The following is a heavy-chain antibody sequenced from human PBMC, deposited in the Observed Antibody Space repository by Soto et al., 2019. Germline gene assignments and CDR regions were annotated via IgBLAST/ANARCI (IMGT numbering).Heavy chain of an antibody. CDR2: ISVSVGST. D-gene: IGHD2-21*02. Sequence: EVHLLQSGGGLVQSGGSLTLSCGVSGFPFAPSTMSWVRQAPGKGLEWVSTISVSVGSTYSADSVQGRFTVSSDISDNTLFLRMTSLTADDTAVYFCAKRDVPHSTSNAYFYDHWGRGVLVTVSS. CDR1: GFPFAPST. CDR3: AKRDVPHSTSNAYFYDH. J-gene: IGHJ4*02. V-gene: IGHV3-23*01.